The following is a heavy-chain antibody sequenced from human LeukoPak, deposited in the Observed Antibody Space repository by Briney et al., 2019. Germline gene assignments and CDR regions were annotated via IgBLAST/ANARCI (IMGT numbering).Heavy chain of an antibody. CDR1: GGSISSSNW. D-gene: IGHD6-13*01. CDR3: AREKGIAAAGRGSPFWFDP. Sequence: SETLSLTCAVSGGSISSSNWWSWVRPPPGKGREWIGEIYHSGSTNYNPSLKSRVTISVDKSKNQFSLKLSSVTAADTAVYYCAREKGIAAAGRGSPFWFDPGGQGTLVTVSA. V-gene: IGHV4-4*02. J-gene: IGHJ5*02. CDR2: IYHSGST.